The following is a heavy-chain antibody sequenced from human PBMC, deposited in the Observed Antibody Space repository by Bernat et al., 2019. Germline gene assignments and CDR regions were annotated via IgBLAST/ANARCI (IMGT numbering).Heavy chain of an antibody. J-gene: IGHJ4*02. Sequence: EVQLVESGGGLVQPGGSLRLSCAASGFTFSSYEMNWVRQAPGKGLEWVSYISSSGSTIYYADSVKGRFNISRDNAKNSLYLQMNSLRAEDTAVYYFARDRSGYSLDYWGQGTLVTVSS. CDR1: GFTFSSYE. D-gene: IGHD3-3*01. CDR3: ARDRSGYSLDY. CDR2: ISSSGSTI. V-gene: IGHV3-48*03.